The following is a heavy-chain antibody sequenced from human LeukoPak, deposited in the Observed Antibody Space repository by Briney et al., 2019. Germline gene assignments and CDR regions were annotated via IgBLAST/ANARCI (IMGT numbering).Heavy chain of an antibody. CDR2: ISSTGGGSYI. V-gene: IGHV3-11*01. CDR1: GFTFSDYY. D-gene: IGHD3-22*01. Sequence: GGSLRLSCAASGFTFSDYYLSWISQAPGKGLEWVSYISSTGGGSYIYYAGSVKGRFTISRDNAKNSLYLQMNSLRAEDTAVYYCARHMANMISYYYYGMDVWGQGTTVTVSS. CDR3: ARHMANMISYYYYGMDV. J-gene: IGHJ6*02.